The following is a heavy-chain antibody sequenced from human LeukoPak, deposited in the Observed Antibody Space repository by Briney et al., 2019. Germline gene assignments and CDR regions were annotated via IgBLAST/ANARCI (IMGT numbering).Heavy chain of an antibody. V-gene: IGHV3-48*03. CDR1: GFTFRGFD. D-gene: IGHD6-19*01. CDR2: ISTSGNTI. Sequence: GGSLTLSCEASGFTFRGFDMNWVRQAPGKGLEWVSYISTSGNTIYYADSVKGRFTISRDNARNSLDLQMRSLRAEDTAVYYCARDLTVAGPMDVWGQGTTVTVSS. J-gene: IGHJ6*02. CDR3: ARDLTVAGPMDV.